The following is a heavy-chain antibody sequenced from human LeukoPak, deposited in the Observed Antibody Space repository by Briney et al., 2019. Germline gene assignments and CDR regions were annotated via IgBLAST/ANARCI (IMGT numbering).Heavy chain of an antibody. D-gene: IGHD5-18*01. CDR3: ANAGYSYGYAIDY. CDR2: ISNNGGYT. J-gene: IGHJ4*02. CDR1: GFTFSSSA. V-gene: IGHV3-23*01. Sequence: GGSLRLSCAASGFTFSSSAMSWVRQAPGKGLEWVSAISNNGGYTYYADSVQGRFTISRDNSKSTLCLQMNSLRAEDTAVYYCANAGYSYGYAIDYWGQGTLVTVSS.